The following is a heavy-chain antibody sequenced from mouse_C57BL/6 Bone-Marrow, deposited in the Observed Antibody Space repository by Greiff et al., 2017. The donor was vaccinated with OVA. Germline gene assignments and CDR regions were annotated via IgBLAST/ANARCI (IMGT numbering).Heavy chain of an antibody. V-gene: IGHV5-6*01. J-gene: IGHJ2*01. D-gene: IGHD1-1*01. CDR3: ASHGDYGSFFDY. CDR2: ISSGGSYT. Sequence: EVKLMESGGDLVKPGGSLKLSCAASGFTFSSYGMSWVRQTPDKRLEWVATISSGGSYTYYPDSVKGRFTFSRDNAKNTLYLQMSSLKSEDTAMYYCASHGDYGSFFDYWGQGTTLTVSS. CDR1: GFTFSSYG.